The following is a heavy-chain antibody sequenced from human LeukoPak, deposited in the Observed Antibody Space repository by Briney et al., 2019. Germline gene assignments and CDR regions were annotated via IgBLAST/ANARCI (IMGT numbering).Heavy chain of an antibody. CDR1: GGSISSSNR. J-gene: IGHJ4*02. V-gene: IGHV4-4*02. D-gene: IGHD3-3*01. Sequence: PSGTLSLTCTVSGGSISSSNRWSWVRQPPGKGLEWIGEIYHSGSTNYNPSLKSRVTISVDKSKNQFSLNLTSVTAADTAVYYCARDYDVLSGNYVDYWGQGTLVTVSS. CDR3: ARDYDVLSGNYVDY. CDR2: IYHSGST.